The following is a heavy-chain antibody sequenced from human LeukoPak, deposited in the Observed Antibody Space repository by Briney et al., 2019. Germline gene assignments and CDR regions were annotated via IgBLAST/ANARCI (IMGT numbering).Heavy chain of an antibody. CDR2: ISSSYIA. V-gene: IGHV3-48*01. CDR3: ARQVTTYDF. Sequence: GGSLRLSCAASGFTFSSDSMNWVRQAPGKGPEWVSYISSSYIAYYADSVKGRFTISRDNAKNSLYLQMNSLRAEDTAVYYCARQVTTYDFWGQGTLVTVSS. CDR1: GFTFSSDS. D-gene: IGHD4-17*01. J-gene: IGHJ4*02.